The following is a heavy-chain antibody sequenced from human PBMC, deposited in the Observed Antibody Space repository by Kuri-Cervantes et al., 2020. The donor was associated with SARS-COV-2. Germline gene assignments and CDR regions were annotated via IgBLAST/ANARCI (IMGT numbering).Heavy chain of an antibody. J-gene: IGHJ6*02. CDR2: IYYSGST. CDR1: GGSISSSSYY. CDR3: ARGDCSGGSCYGMDV. Sequence: SETLSLTCTVSGGSISSSSYYWGWIRQPPGKGLEWIGSIYYSGSTYCNPSLKSRVTISVDTSKNQFSLKLSSVTAADTAVYYCARGDCSGGSCYGMDVWGQGTTVTVSS. D-gene: IGHD2-15*01. V-gene: IGHV4-39*07.